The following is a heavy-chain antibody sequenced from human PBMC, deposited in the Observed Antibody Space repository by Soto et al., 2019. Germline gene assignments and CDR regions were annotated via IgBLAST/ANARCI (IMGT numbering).Heavy chain of an antibody. CDR2: INHSGST. J-gene: IGHJ5*02. V-gene: IGHV4-34*01. CDR1: GGSFSGYY. Sequence: SETLSLACAVYGGSFSGYYWSWIRQPPGKGLEWIGEINHSGSTNYNPSLKSRVTISVDTSKNQFSLKLSSVTAADTAVYYCARGPITYYYGSGSYYSRGNWFDPWGQGTLVTVSS. CDR3: ARGPITYYYGSGSYYSRGNWFDP. D-gene: IGHD3-10*01.